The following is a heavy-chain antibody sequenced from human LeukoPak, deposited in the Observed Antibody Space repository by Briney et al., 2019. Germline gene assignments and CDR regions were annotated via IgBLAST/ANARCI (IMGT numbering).Heavy chain of an antibody. Sequence: SETLSLTCTVSGVSISNFYWSWTRQPAGKTLEWIGRIYSSGSTNYNPSLKSRVTMSLDTSKNQFSLKLSSVTAADTAVYFCARETTGAGTARPFDYWGQGTLVTVSS. CDR3: ARETTGAGTARPFDY. J-gene: IGHJ4*02. D-gene: IGHD6-13*01. CDR2: IYSSGST. V-gene: IGHV4-4*07. CDR1: GVSISNFY.